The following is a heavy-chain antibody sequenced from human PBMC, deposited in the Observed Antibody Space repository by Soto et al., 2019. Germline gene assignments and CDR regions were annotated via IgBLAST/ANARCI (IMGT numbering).Heavy chain of an antibody. V-gene: IGHV4-34*01. Sequence: SETLSLTCAVYGGSFSGYYWGWIRQPPGKGLEWIEEINHSGSTNYNPSLKSRVTISVDTSKNQFSLKLSSATAADTAVYYCARGNYNYYYFYGMDVWGQGTTVTVSS. CDR1: GGSFSGYY. D-gene: IGHD1-7*01. CDR2: INHSGST. J-gene: IGHJ6*02. CDR3: ARGNYNYYYFYGMDV.